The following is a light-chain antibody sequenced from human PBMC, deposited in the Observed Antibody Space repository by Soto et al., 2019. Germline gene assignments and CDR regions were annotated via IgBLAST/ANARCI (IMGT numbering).Light chain of an antibody. CDR3: QQRSNWPPLT. V-gene: IGKV3-11*01. Sequence: EIVLTQSPATLSLSPGERATLSCRASQSVSSYLAWYQQKPGQAPRLLIYDASNRATGIPARFSGSGSGTDFTLTISNLEPKDFAFYYCQQRSNWPPLTFGGGTKVEIK. J-gene: IGKJ4*01. CDR2: DAS. CDR1: QSVSSY.